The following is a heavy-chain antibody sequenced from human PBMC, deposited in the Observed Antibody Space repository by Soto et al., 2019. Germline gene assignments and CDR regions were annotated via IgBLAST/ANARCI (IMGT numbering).Heavy chain of an antibody. D-gene: IGHD1-1*01. CDR3: AGRNNPYGTYAY. Sequence: EVHLVESGGGLVQPGGSLRLSCAASGFTVSSNYMSWVRQAPGKGLELVSMIYTDGTTHYTDSVKARFSISRDNSKNTLYLQMNSLSAEDTAVYYCAGRNNPYGTYAYWGQGALVTVSS. V-gene: IGHV3-66*01. CDR1: GFTVSSNY. J-gene: IGHJ4*02. CDR2: IYTDGTT.